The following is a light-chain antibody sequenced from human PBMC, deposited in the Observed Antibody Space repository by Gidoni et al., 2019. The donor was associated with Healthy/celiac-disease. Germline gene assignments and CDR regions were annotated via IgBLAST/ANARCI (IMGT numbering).Light chain of an antibody. Sequence: DIQMTQSPSTLSASVGDRVTLTCRASQSLSIWLSWYQQKPGKAHKLLIYKASSLESGVPSRFRGSGSGIEFTLTISSLQPDDFATYYCQQYNSYSRTFGQGTKVEI. CDR3: QQYNSYSRT. J-gene: IGKJ1*01. CDR2: KAS. CDR1: QSLSIW. V-gene: IGKV1-5*03.